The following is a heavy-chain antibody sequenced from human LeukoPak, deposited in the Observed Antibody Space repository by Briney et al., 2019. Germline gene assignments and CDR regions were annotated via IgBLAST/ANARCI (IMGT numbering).Heavy chain of an antibody. CDR2: IYSGGST. V-gene: IGHV3-53*01. D-gene: IGHD1-26*01. CDR3: VRDLGGRSGH. CDR1: GFTVSSNY. Sequence: GGSLRLSCAASGFTVSSNYMSWVRQAPGKGLEWVSVIYSGGSTYYADSVKGRFTISRDNAKNTLYLQMNSLRAEDTAVYYCVRDLGGRSGHWGQGTLVTVSS. J-gene: IGHJ4*02.